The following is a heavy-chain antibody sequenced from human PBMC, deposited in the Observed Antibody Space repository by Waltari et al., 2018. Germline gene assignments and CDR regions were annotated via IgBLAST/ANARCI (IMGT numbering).Heavy chain of an antibody. J-gene: IGHJ4*02. CDR3: ARATYYDFSSGYSFDN. Sequence: QVQLQESGPGLVKPSETLSLTCSVSGGSISNYYWNWIRQTPGKGLEWIGYIPSSGQTNHDPSLKSRVSVSLDTSKTRFSLRLSSVTAADTAVYYCARATYYDFSSGYSFDNWGQGTLVTVSS. D-gene: IGHD3-3*01. CDR1: GGSISNYY. CDR2: IPSSGQT. V-gene: IGHV4-59*01.